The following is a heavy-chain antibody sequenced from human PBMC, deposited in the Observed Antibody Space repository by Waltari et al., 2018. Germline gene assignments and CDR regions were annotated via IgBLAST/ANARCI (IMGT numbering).Heavy chain of an antibody. V-gene: IGHV4-59*11. CDR1: GRSISSHY. CDR2: IYYSGST. J-gene: IGHJ4*02. Sequence: QVQLQESGPGLVKPSETLSLTCTVSGRSISSHYWSWIRQPPGKGLEWIGYIYYSGSTNYNPSLKSRVTISVDTSKNQFSLKLSSVTAADTAVYYCARAYGDYDAVDYWGQGTLVTVSS. D-gene: IGHD4-17*01. CDR3: ARAYGDYDAVDY.